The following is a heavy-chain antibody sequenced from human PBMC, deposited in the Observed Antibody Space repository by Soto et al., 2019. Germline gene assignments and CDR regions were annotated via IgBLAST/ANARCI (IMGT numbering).Heavy chain of an antibody. CDR1: GGSISSSSYY. J-gene: IGHJ5*02. V-gene: IGHV4-39*01. CDR2: IYYSGST. Sequence: SETLSLTCTVSGGSISSSSYYWGWIRQPPGKGLEWIGSIYYSGSTYCNPSLKSRVTISVDTSKNQFSLKLSSVTAADTAVYYCARHIRQYQLLNWFDPWGQGTLVTVSS. CDR3: ARHIRQYQLLNWFDP. D-gene: IGHD2-2*01.